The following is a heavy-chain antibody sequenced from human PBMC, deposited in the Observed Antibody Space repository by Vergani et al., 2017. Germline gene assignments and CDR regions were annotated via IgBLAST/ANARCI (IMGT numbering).Heavy chain of an antibody. V-gene: IGHV1-69*01. D-gene: IGHD2-2*01. J-gene: IGHJ6*02. CDR3: ARDSRSTLQYYYYGMDV. Sequence: QVQLVQSGAEVKKPGSSVKVSCKASGGTFSSYAISWVRQAPGQGLEWMGGIIPIFGTANYAQKFQGRVTITADESTSTAYMELSSRRSEDTAVYYCARDSRSTLQYYYYGMDVWGQGTTVTVSS. CDR2: IIPIFGTA. CDR1: GGTFSSYA.